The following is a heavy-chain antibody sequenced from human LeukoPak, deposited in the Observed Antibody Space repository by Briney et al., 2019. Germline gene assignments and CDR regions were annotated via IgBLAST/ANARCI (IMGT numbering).Heavy chain of an antibody. D-gene: IGHD2-15*01. CDR2: IYHSGST. V-gene: IGHV4-39*07. J-gene: IGHJ4*02. Sequence: PSETLSLTCTVSGGSISSSSYYWGWIRQPPGKGLEWIGSIYHSGSTYYNPSLKSRVTISVDTSKNQFSLKLSSVTAADTAVYYCARVLYCSGGSCYSDPFDYWGQGTLVTVSS. CDR1: GGSISSSSYY. CDR3: ARVLYCSGGSCYSDPFDY.